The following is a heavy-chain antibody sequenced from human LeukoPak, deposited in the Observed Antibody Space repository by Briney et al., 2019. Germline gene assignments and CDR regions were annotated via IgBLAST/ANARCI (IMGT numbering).Heavy chain of an antibody. CDR3: ARALGYSSAVYFDY. CDR1: GGSISRGGYY. J-gene: IGHJ4*02. D-gene: IGHD6-25*01. V-gene: IGHV4-30-2*01. Sequence: SQTLSLTCTVSGGSISRGGYYWSWIRQPPGKGLEWIGYIYHSGSTYYNPSLKSRVTISVDRSKNQFSLKLSSVTAADTAVYYCARALGYSSAVYFDYWGQGTLVTVSS. CDR2: IYHSGST.